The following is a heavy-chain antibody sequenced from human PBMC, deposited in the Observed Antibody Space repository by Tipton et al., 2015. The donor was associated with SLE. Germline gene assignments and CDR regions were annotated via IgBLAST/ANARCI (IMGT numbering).Heavy chain of an antibody. J-gene: IGHJ6*02. D-gene: IGHD6-19*01. CDR3: ARAPTISVAGTTDPFGMDV. V-gene: IGHV3-74*01. Sequence: SLRLSCAASGLTFSTYWMDWVRQAPGKGLVWVARIKSDGIEKAYADSVKGRLTISRDNAKNTLYLQMRSLRVEDTGIYYCARAPTISVAGTTDPFGMDVWGPGTRVTVSS. CDR1: GLTFSTYW. CDR2: IKSDGIEK.